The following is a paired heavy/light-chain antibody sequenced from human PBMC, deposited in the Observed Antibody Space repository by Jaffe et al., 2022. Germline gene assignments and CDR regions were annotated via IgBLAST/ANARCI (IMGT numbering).Light chain of an antibody. CDR2: SSS. Sequence: EIVLTQSPGTLSLSPGESATLSCRASQSISTSYLAWYRQKPGQAPRLLIYSSSRRAIGIPDRFSGSGSGTDFILTISRLEPEDFAVYSCQQYGSSITFGQGTRLEIK. V-gene: IGKV3-20*01. CDR3: QQYGSSIT. J-gene: IGKJ5*01. CDR1: QSISTSY.
Heavy chain of an antibody. J-gene: IGHJ4*02. D-gene: IGHD1-26*01. CDR1: GYTFTGYF. Sequence: VQLVQSGAEVQRPGASVKVSCKASGYTFTGYFLHWVRQAPGQGLEWMGWVNPFNGATNYAPKFQGRVTMTSDTSITTAYMELLSLTSDDVGLYYCARDGSGNYLADWGQGTLVTVSS. CDR3: ARDGSGNYLAD. V-gene: IGHV1-2*02. CDR2: VNPFNGAT.